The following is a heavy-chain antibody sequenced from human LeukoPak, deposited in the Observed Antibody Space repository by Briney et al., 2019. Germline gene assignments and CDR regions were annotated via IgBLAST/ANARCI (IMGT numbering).Heavy chain of an antibody. V-gene: IGHV1-18*01. CDR3: ARDSYCSSTSYYTASYYYYYMDV. D-gene: IGHD2-2*02. Sequence: ASVKVSCKASGYTFTSYGISWVRQAPGQGLEWMGWISAYNGNTNYAQKLQGRVTMTTDTSTSTAYMELRSLRSDDTAVYYCARDSYCSSTSYYTASYYYYYMDVWGKGTTVTVSS. CDR2: ISAYNGNT. CDR1: GYTFTSYG. J-gene: IGHJ6*03.